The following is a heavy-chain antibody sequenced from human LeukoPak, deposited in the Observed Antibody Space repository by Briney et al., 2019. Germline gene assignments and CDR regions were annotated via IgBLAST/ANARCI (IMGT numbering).Heavy chain of an antibody. Sequence: SEILSLTCTVSGGSISSYYWSWIRQPPGKGLEWIGYIYYSGSTNYNPSLKSRVTISVDTSKNQFSLKLSSVTAADTAVYYCARAGGGRLDYWGQGTLVTVSS. J-gene: IGHJ4*02. D-gene: IGHD2-15*01. CDR1: GGSISSYY. V-gene: IGHV4-59*01. CDR3: ARAGGGRLDY. CDR2: IYYSGST.